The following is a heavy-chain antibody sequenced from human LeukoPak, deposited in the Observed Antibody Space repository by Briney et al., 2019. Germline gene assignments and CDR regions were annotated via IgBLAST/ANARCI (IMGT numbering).Heavy chain of an antibody. J-gene: IGHJ4*02. V-gene: IGHV1-2*02. CDR1: GYTFTGYY. CDR3: ARAKLRYFDWLLASSPYFDY. Sequence: GASVKVSCKASGYTFTGYYMHWVRQAPGQGLEWMGWINPNSGGTNYAQKFQGRVTMTRDTSISTAYMELSRLRSDATAVYYCARAKLRYFDWLLASSPYFDYWGQGTLVTVSS. CDR2: INPNSGGT. D-gene: IGHD3-9*01.